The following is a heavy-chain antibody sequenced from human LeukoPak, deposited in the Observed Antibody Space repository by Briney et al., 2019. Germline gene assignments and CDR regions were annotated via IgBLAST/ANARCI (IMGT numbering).Heavy chain of an antibody. CDR1: GYTFTSYA. V-gene: IGHV7-4-1*02. J-gene: IGHJ4*02. Sequence: ASVKVSCKASGYTFTSYAMNWVRQAPGQGLEWMAGINTNTGNPTYAQGFTGRFVFSLDTSVSTAYLQISSLKAVDTAVYYCARESYGSGSYYNGDLDYWGQGTPVTVSS. D-gene: IGHD3-10*01. CDR2: INTNTGNP. CDR3: ARESYGSGSYYNGDLDY.